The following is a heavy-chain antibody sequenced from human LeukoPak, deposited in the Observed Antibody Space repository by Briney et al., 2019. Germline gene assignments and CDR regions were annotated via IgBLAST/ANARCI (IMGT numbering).Heavy chain of an antibody. D-gene: IGHD3-22*01. CDR2: ISSSSSTI. Sequence: TGGSLRLSCAASGFTFSSYSMNWVRQAPGKGLEWVSYISSSSSTIYYAGSVKGRFTISRDNAKNSLYLQMNSLRAEDTAVYYCARVDYDSSAWGQGALVTVSS. V-gene: IGHV3-48*01. CDR3: ARVDYDSSA. CDR1: GFTFSSYS. J-gene: IGHJ5*02.